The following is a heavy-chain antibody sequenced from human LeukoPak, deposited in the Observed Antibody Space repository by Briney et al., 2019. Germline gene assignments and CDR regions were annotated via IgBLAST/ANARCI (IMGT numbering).Heavy chain of an antibody. CDR1: GYTFTGYY. CDR2: INPNSGGT. D-gene: IGHD3-22*01. J-gene: IGHJ4*02. CDR3: ARDPLINYYYDSSGCPDY. V-gene: IGHV1-2*02. Sequence: GASVKVSCKASGYTFTGYYMHWVRQAPGQGLEWMGWINPNSGGTNYAQKFQGRVTMTRDTSISTAYMELSRLRSDDTAVYYCARDPLINYYYDSSGCPDYWGQGTLVTVSS.